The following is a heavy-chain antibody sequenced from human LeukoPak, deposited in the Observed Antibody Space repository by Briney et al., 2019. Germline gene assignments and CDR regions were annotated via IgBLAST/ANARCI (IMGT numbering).Heavy chain of an antibody. CDR2: ISAYNGNT. D-gene: IGHD3-9*01. Sequence: GASVKVSCKASGYTFTSYGISWVRQAPGQGLEWMGWISAYNGNTNCAQKLQGRVTMTTDTSTSTAYMELRSLRSDDTAVYYCARYYGILTGYYRYYYYMDVWGKGTTVTVSS. CDR1: GYTFTSYG. CDR3: ARYYGILTGYYRYYYYMDV. V-gene: IGHV1-18*01. J-gene: IGHJ6*03.